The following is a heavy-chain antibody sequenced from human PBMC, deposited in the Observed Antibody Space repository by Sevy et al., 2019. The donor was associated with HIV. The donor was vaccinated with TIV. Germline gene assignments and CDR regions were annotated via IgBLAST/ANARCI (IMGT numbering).Heavy chain of an antibody. J-gene: IGHJ4*02. Sequence: QLGGSLRLSCAASGFSFSSYGMHWVRQAPGKGLEWMSYIQYDGSNKDYADSVKGRFTISRDNSKNTLYLQMNSLRVEDTAFSACVKEGGGEGGDHWGQGTLVTVSS. CDR2: IQYDGSNK. CDR1: GFSFSSYG. D-gene: IGHD3-16*01. CDR3: VKEGGGEGGDH. V-gene: IGHV3-30*02.